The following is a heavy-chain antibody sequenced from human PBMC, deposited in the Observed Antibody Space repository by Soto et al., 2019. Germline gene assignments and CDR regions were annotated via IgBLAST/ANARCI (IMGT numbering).Heavy chain of an antibody. D-gene: IGHD2-2*01. CDR2: ISGSRSTI. CDR1: GFTFSGYS. J-gene: IGHJ4*02. CDR3: ARRQELGYCSSTSCYGIDF. Sequence: PGGSLRLSCAASGFTFSGYSMNWVRQAPGKGLDWVSYISGSRSTIYYADSVKGRFTISRDNAKNSLYLQMNSLRAEDTAVYYCARRQELGYCSSTSCYGIDFWGQGTLVTVSS. V-gene: IGHV3-48*01.